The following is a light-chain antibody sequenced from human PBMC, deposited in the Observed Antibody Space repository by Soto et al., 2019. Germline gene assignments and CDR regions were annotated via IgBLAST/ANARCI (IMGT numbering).Light chain of an antibody. CDR3: SLYTSSSTLGEV. CDR1: SSDVGGYNY. CDR2: DVS. Sequence: QSALTQPASVSGSPGHSITISCTGTSSDVGGYNYVSWYQQHPGKAPKLMIYDVSNRPSGVSNRFSGSKSGNTASLTISWLQAEDDAEYYCSLYTSSSTLGEVFGTGTKVTVL. V-gene: IGLV2-14*01. J-gene: IGLJ1*01.